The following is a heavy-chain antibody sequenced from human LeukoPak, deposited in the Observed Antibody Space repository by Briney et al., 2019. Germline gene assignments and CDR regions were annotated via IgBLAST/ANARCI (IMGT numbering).Heavy chain of an antibody. Sequence: SETLSLTCTVSGGSISSYYWTWIRQPAGKGLEWIGRIYTSGGTNYNPSLKSRVTMSVDTSTNQFSLKLSSVTAADTAMYYCARAAEYSSGWYLFDFWGQGILVTVSA. J-gene: IGHJ4*02. CDR3: ARAAEYSSGWYLFDF. V-gene: IGHV4-4*07. CDR2: IYTSGGT. D-gene: IGHD6-19*01. CDR1: GGSISSYY.